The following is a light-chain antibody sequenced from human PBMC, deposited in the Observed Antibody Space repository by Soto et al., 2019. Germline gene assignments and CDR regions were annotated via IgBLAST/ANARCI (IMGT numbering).Light chain of an antibody. J-gene: IGLJ2*01. CDR1: SSDVGGYNY. CDR2: DVS. V-gene: IGLV2-14*01. Sequence: QSVLTQPASVSGSPGQSTTISCTGTSSDVGGYNYVSWYQQHPGKAPKLMIYDVSNRPSGVSNRFSGSKSGNTASLTISGLQAEDEADYYCSSYTSSSPHVVFGGGTKLTVL. CDR3: SSYTSSSPHVV.